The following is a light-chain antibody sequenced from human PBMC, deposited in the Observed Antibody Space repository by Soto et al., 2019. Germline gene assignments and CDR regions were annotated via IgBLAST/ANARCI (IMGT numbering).Light chain of an antibody. V-gene: IGKV1-27*01. CDR3: QNYISAPPYT. J-gene: IGKJ2*01. CDR1: QGISNY. CDR2: AAS. Sequence: DIQMTQSPSSLSASVGDRVTITCRASQGISNYLAWYQQKPGKVPKLLIYAASTLQSGVPSRFSGSGSGTDFTLTISCLLPEDVASYYCQNYISAPPYTFGQGTKMEIK.